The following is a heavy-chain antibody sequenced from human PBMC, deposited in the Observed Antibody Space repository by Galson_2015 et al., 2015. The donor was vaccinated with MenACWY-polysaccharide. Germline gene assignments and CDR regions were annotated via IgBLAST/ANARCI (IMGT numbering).Heavy chain of an antibody. J-gene: IGHJ3*02. D-gene: IGHD1-26*01. CDR2: ISGSGGST. Sequence: SLRLSCAASGFTFSSYDMTWVRQAPGKGLEWVSAISGSGGSTYDADSVKGRITISRDNSKNTLYLQMNSLRAEDTAVYYCAKITGGRYFVFGAFDIWGQGTVVTVSS. CDR1: GFTFSSYD. CDR3: AKITGGRYFVFGAFDI. V-gene: IGHV3-23*01.